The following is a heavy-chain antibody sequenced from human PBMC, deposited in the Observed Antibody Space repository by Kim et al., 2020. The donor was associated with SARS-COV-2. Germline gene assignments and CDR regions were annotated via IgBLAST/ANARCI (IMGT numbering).Heavy chain of an antibody. D-gene: IGHD3-16*01. CDR2: ISGSGGST. J-gene: IGHJ4*02. V-gene: IGHV3-23*01. Sequence: GGSLRLSCAASGFTFSSYAMSWVRQAPGKGLEWVSAISGSGGSTYYADSVKGRFTISRDNSKNTLYLQMNSLRAEDTAVYYCAKDPPYSDYMDPYYFDYWGQGTLVTVSS. CDR3: AKDPPYSDYMDPYYFDY. CDR1: GFTFSSYA.